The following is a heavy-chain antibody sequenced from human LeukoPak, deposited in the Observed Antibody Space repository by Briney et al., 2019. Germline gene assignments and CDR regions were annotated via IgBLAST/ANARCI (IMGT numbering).Heavy chain of an antibody. J-gene: IGHJ5*02. CDR1: GYTFTSYF. Sequence: ASVKVSCKASGYTFTSYFMHWVRQAPGKGLEWMGGFDPEDGETIYAQKFQGRVTMTEDTSTDTAYMELSSLRSEDTAVYYCATDLRGNWFDPWGQGTLVTVSS. CDR3: ATDLRGNWFDP. CDR2: FDPEDGET. V-gene: IGHV1-24*01.